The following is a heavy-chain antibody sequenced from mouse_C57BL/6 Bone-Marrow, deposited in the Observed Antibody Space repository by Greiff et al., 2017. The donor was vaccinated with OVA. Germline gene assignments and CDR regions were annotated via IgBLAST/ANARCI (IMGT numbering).Heavy chain of an antibody. V-gene: IGHV5-16*01. CDR1: GFTFSDYY. Sequence: DVQLVESEGGLVQPGSSMKLSCTASGFTFSDYYMAWVRQVPEKGLEWVANINYDGSSTYYLDSLKSRFIISRDNAKNILYLQMSSLKSEDTATYYCARDTSNYGWYFDVWGTGTTVTVSS. CDR2: INYDGSST. D-gene: IGHD2-5*01. CDR3: ARDTSNYGWYFDV. J-gene: IGHJ1*03.